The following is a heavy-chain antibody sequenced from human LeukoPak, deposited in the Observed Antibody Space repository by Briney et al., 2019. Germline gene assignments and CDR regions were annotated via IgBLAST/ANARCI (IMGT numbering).Heavy chain of an antibody. D-gene: IGHD3-10*01. CDR2: INHSGST. J-gene: IGHJ6*02. CDR1: GVSFSGYY. V-gene: IGHV4-34*01. CDR3: ATGPSFVLLWFGELGPAMYGMDV. Sequence: AETLSLTCAVYGVSFSGYYWSWIRQPPGKGLEWIGEINHSGSTDYNPPLERRLTITLDTSKNQLPLEHSSVTAADTTVYYCATGPSFVLLWFGELGPAMYGMDVWGQGTTVTVSS.